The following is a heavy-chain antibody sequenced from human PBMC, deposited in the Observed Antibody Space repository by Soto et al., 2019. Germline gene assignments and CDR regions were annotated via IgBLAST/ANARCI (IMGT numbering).Heavy chain of an antibody. Sequence: GGSLRLSCAASGFTFSSYAMSWVRQAPGKGLEWVSAISGSGGSTYYADSVKGRFTISRDNSKNTLYLQMNSLRAEDTAVYYCAKDHYGDYGIYYYGMDVWGQGTTVTVSS. CDR3: AKDHYGDYGIYYYGMDV. CDR2: ISGSGGST. J-gene: IGHJ6*02. D-gene: IGHD4-17*01. CDR1: GFTFSSYA. V-gene: IGHV3-23*01.